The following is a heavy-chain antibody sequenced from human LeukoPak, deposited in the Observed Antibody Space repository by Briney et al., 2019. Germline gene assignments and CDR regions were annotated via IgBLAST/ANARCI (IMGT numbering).Heavy chain of an antibody. J-gene: IGHJ4*02. CDR1: GGSIRSYY. D-gene: IGHD3-9*01. V-gene: IGHV4-59*01. CDR2: IYYSGST. Sequence: SETLSLTCTVSGGSIRSYYWSWIRQPPGKGLEWIGYIYYSGSTNYNPSLKSRVTISVDTSKNQFSLKLSSVTAADTAVYYCARGYFDWLDFNYWGQGTLVTVSS. CDR3: ARGYFDWLDFNY.